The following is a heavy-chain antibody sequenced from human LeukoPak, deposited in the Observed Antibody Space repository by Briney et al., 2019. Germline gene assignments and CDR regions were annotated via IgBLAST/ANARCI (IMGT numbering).Heavy chain of an antibody. J-gene: IGHJ5*02. D-gene: IGHD3-10*01. V-gene: IGHV4-31*03. CDR2: IYYSGST. CDR3: ARELMVRGVILTHNWFDP. Sequence: SETLSLTCTVSGGSISSGGYYWSWIRQHPGKGLEWIGYIYYSGSTYYNPSLKSRVTISVDTSKNQFSLKPSSVTAADTAVYYCARELMVRGVILTHNWFDPWGQGTLVTVSS. CDR1: GGSISSGGYY.